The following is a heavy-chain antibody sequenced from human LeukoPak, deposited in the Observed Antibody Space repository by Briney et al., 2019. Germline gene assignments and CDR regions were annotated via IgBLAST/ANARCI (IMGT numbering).Heavy chain of an antibody. Sequence: PSETLSLTCAVYGGSLSGYYWSWIRQPPEKGLEWMGEINHSGITNYNPSLKSRLTMSVDTSKNQFSLKMSSVTAADTAVYYCARGTGWFPTWGQGILVTVSS. CDR1: GGSLSGYY. D-gene: IGHD6-19*01. CDR3: ARGTGWFPT. V-gene: IGHV4-34*01. CDR2: INHSGIT. J-gene: IGHJ5*02.